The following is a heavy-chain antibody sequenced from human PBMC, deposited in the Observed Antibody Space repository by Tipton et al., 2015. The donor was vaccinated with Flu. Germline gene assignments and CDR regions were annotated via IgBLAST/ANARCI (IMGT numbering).Heavy chain of an antibody. D-gene: IGHD3-22*01. CDR1: GGSISSSSYY. CDR3: GGPSTQDYYDSSISTDAFDV. Sequence: TLSLTCTVSGGSISSSSYYWGWMRQSPGKGLEWIGNIHNSGRTFYNPSLRSRITMSIDTSNNHFSLSLSLVTAADTAMYYCGGPSTQDYYDSSISTDAFDVWGQGTMVTVSS. V-gene: IGHV4-39*02. CDR2: IHNSGRT. J-gene: IGHJ3*01.